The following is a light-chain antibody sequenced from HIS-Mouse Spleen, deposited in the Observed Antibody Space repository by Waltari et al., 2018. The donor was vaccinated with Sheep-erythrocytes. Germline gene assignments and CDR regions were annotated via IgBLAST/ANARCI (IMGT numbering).Light chain of an antibody. Sequence: SYELTQPPSVSVSPGQTARITCSGDALPKQYAYWYQQKPGQAPGLVRYKDSERPTGIPGRFSGSSSGTTVTLTISGVQAEDEADYYCQSADSSGTYPVFGGGTKLTVL. CDR2: KDS. CDR1: ALPKQY. J-gene: IGLJ2*01. V-gene: IGLV3-25*03. CDR3: QSADSSGTYPV.